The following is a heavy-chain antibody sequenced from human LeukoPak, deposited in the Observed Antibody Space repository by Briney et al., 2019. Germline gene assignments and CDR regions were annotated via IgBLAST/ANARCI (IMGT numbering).Heavy chain of an antibody. J-gene: IGHJ4*02. D-gene: IGHD6-13*01. Sequence: SETLSLTCTVSGYSISSGYYWGWIRQPPGKGLEWIGSIYHSGSTYYNPSLKSRVTISVDTSKNQFSLKLSSVTAADTAVYYCARNGQQLVHDYWGQGTLVTVS. CDR1: GYSISSGYY. CDR2: IYHSGST. V-gene: IGHV4-38-2*02. CDR3: ARNGQQLVHDY.